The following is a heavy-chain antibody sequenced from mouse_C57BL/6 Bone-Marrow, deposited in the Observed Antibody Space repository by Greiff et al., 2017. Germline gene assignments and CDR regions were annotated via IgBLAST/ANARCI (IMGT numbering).Heavy chain of an antibody. J-gene: IGHJ4*01. CDR3: ARERDYDEDAMDY. Sequence: EVQLVESGGGLVKPGGSLKLSCAASGFTFSSYAMSWVRQTPEKRLEWVATISDGGSYTYYPDNVKGRFTISRDNAKNNLYLQMSHLKSEDTAMYYCARERDYDEDAMDYWGQGTSVTVSS. V-gene: IGHV5-4*01. CDR1: GFTFSSYA. CDR2: ISDGGSYT. D-gene: IGHD2-4*01.